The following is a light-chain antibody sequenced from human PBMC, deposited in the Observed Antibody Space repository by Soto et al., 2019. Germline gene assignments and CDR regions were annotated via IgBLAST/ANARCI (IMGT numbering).Light chain of an antibody. CDR1: QSVSNNY. V-gene: IGKV3-20*01. CDR2: GAS. J-gene: IGKJ1*01. Sequence: ELVLTQSPGPPSLSPGERATLSCRASQSVSNNYLAWYQQKPGQAPRLLIYGASNRATGIPDRFSGSGSGTDFTLTISRLEPEDFAVYYCQQYGSSGTFGQGTKVDIK. CDR3: QQYGSSGT.